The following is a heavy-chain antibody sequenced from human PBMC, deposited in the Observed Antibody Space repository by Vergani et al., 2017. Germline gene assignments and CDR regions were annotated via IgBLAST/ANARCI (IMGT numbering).Heavy chain of an antibody. J-gene: IGHJ6*02. CDR1: GFTFGDYA. D-gene: IGHD3-10*01. CDR3: ARDRYYLGSGSYPYFYYYGLDV. CDR2: IRSKAYGGTT. Sequence: EVQLVESGGGLVQPGRSLRLSCTASGFTFGDYAMSWVRQAPGKGLEWVGFIRSKAYGGTTEYAASVKGRFTISRDNAKSSLYLQMNSLRAEDTGVYYCARDRYYLGSGSYPYFYYYGLDVWGQGTAVTVSS. V-gene: IGHV3-49*04.